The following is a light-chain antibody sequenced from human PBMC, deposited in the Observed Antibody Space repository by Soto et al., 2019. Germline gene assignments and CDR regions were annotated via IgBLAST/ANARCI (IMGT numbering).Light chain of an antibody. J-gene: IGLJ1*01. CDR3: AAWDDSLNGHV. CDR1: SSNIGTSS. Sequence: QSVLTQPHSASGTPGQRVTISCSGSSSNIGTSSVHWFQQLPGTAPKLLISTTNQRPSGVPERFSGSKSGTSASLAISGLQSEDEADYYYAAWDDSLNGHVFGTGTKVTVL. V-gene: IGLV1-44*01. CDR2: TTN.